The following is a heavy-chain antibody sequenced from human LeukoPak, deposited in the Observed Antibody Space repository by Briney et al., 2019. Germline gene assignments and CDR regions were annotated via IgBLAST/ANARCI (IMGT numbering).Heavy chain of an antibody. D-gene: IGHD3-10*01. V-gene: IGHV3-53*05. CDR2: IYSGGST. J-gene: IGHJ1*01. Sequence: GGSLRLSCAASGFTVSSNYMSWVRQAPGKGLEWVSVIYSGGSTYYTDSVKGRFTISRDNSKNTLYLQLNSLKTEDKALYYCAQKASLVRGENYLHFWGQGTLVTVSS. CDR1: GFTVSSNY. CDR3: AQKASLVRGENYLHF.